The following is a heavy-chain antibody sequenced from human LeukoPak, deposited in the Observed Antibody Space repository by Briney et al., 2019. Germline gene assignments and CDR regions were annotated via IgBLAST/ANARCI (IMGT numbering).Heavy chain of an antibody. Sequence: SETLSLTCTVSGGSISSYYWGWIRQPPGKGLEWIGYIYYSGSINYNPSLKSRVTISVDTSKNQFSLKLTSVTAADTAVYYCARKIVGATGGSFDSWGQGTLVTVSS. D-gene: IGHD1-26*01. V-gene: IGHV4-59*08. CDR2: IYYSGSI. J-gene: IGHJ4*02. CDR3: ARKIVGATGGSFDS. CDR1: GGSISSYY.